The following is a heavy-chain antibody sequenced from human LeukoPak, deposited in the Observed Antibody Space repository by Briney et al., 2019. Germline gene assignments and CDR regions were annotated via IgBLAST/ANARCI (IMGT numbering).Heavy chain of an antibody. CDR2: IYYSGST. CDR1: GGSISSYY. D-gene: IGHD6-13*01. V-gene: IGHV4-59*01. CDR3: AREGSSSRINWFDP. J-gene: IGHJ5*02. Sequence: PSETLSLTCTVSGGSISSYYWSWIRQPPGKGLEWIGYIYYSGSTNYNPSLKSRVTISVDTSKNQFSLKLSSVTAADTAVYYCAREGSSSRINWFDPWGQGTLVTVSS.